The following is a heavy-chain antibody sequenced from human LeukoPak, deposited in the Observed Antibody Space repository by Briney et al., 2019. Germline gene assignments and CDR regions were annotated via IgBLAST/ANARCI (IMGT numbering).Heavy chain of an antibody. CDR2: IYTSGST. D-gene: IGHD3-10*01. CDR1: GGSISSGSYY. CDR3: AREYRSYYGSGSPLDY. J-gene: IGHJ4*02. V-gene: IGHV4-61*02. Sequence: SETLSLTCTVSGGSISSGSYYWSWIRQPAGKGLEWIGRIYTSGSTNYNPSLKSRVTISVDTSKNQFSLKLSSVTAADAAVYYCAREYRSYYGSGSPLDYWGQGTLVTVSS.